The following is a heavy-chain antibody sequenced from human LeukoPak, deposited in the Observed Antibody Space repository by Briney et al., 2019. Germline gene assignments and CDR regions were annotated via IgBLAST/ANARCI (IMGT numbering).Heavy chain of an antibody. CDR2: INSDGSET. J-gene: IGHJ4*02. CDR3: ASIASTGRERGY. CDR1: GFTFSMYS. D-gene: IGHD6-13*01. V-gene: IGHV3-74*01. Sequence: GGSLRLSCAASGASGFTFSMYSMHWIRQSPGKGLVWVARINSDGSETSYADSVKGRFTISRDTAKNTVYLQMNNLRAEDTAVYYCASIASTGRERGYWGREPWSPSPQ.